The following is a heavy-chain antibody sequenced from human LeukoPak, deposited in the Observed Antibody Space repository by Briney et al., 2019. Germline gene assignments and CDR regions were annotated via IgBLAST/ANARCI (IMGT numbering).Heavy chain of an antibody. CDR3: ARPGSSGPYDAFDI. J-gene: IGHJ3*02. V-gene: IGHV1-2*02. D-gene: IGHD3-22*01. CDR1: GYTFTGYY. Sequence: ASVKVSCKASGYTFTGYYMHWVRQAPGQGLEWIGWINPNSGGTNYARKFQGRVTMTRDTSISTAYMELSRLRSDDTAVYYCARPGSSGPYDAFDIWGQGTMVTVSS. CDR2: INPNSGGT.